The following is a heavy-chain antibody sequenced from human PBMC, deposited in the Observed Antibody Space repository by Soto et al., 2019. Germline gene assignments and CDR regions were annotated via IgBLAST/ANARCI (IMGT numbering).Heavy chain of an antibody. CDR1: GGTISSYY. CDR3: ASSHSSSWYPGWFDP. CDR2: IYYSGST. V-gene: IGHV4-59*01. J-gene: IGHJ5*02. Sequence: WETLSLTCTVSGGTISSYYWSWIRQPPGKGLEWVWYIYYSGSTNHNPSLKSRVTISVDTSKNQFSLKLSSVTAADTAVYDCASSHSSSWYPGWFDPWGQGALVTVSS. D-gene: IGHD6-13*01.